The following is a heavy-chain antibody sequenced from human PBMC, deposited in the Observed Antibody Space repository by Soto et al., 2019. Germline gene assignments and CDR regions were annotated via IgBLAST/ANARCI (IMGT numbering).Heavy chain of an antibody. D-gene: IGHD6-19*01. CDR3: AKGHSGWYQGVDY. CDR1: GFTFSSYA. Sequence: GGSLRLSCAASGFTFSSYAMSGGRQAPGKGLEWVSAISGSGGSTYYADSVKGRFTISRDNSKNTLYLQMNSLRAEDTAVYYCAKGHSGWYQGVDYWGQGTLVTVSS. V-gene: IGHV3-23*01. CDR2: ISGSGGST. J-gene: IGHJ4*02.